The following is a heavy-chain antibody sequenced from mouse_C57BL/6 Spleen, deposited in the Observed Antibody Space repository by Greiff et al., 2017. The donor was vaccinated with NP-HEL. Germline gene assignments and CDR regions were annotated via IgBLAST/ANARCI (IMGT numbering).Heavy chain of an antibody. CDR3: ASRPVEGFDY. V-gene: IGHV1-78*01. CDR1: GYTFTDHT. D-gene: IGHD1-1*01. CDR2: IYPRDGST. J-gene: IGHJ2*01. Sequence: QVQLQQSDAELVKPGASVKISCKVSGYTFTDHTIHWMKQRPEQGLEWIGYIYPRDGSTKYNEKFKGKATLPADKSSSTAYMQVHSLISDDSAVYFCASRPVEGFDYWGQGTTLTVSS.